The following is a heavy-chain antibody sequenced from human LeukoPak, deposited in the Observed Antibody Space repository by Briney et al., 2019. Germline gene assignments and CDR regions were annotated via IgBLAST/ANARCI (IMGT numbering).Heavy chain of an antibody. J-gene: IGHJ6*03. CDR3: ARPRRRYSGYERYYYYYYMDV. Sequence: ASVKVSCKASGYTFTGYYMHWVRQAPGQGLEWMGWINPNSGGTNYAQKFQGRVTMTRDTSISTAYMELSRLRSDDTAVYYCARPRRRYSGYERYYYYYYMDVWGKGTTVTVSS. CDR1: GYTFTGYY. V-gene: IGHV1-2*02. D-gene: IGHD5-12*01. CDR2: INPNSGGT.